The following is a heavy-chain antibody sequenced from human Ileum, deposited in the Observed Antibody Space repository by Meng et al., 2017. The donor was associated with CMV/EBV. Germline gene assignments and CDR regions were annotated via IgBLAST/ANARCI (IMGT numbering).Heavy chain of an antibody. CDR1: EGNFSSYT. Sequence: SEGNFSSYTIHWVRRAPGQGLEWMGRIIPILHIVNYAQKFQDRVTITADNFMRTAYMELSSLRSEDTAVYYCARVPSLEESSSAFDSWGQGTLVTVSS. CDR2: IIPILHIV. CDR3: ARVPSLEESSSAFDS. V-gene: IGHV1-69*02. D-gene: IGHD6-6*01. J-gene: IGHJ4*02.